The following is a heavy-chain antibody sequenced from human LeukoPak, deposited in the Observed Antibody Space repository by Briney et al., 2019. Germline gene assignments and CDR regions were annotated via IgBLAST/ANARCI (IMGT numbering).Heavy chain of an antibody. CDR1: GFTFDDYA. D-gene: IGHD6-19*01. J-gene: IGHJ3*01. CDR3: AKDSEDDSGGGAFDV. CDR2: ISWNGGSI. Sequence: GGSLRLSCAASGFTFDDYAMHWVRQAPGKGLEWVAGISWNGGSIGYAGSVKGRFTISRDNAKNSLSLQMNSLRAEDTALYYCAKDSEDDSGGGAFDVWGQGTMVTVSS. V-gene: IGHV3-9*01.